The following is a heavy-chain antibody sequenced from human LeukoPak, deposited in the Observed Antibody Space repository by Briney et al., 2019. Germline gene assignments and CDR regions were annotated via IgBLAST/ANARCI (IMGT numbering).Heavy chain of an antibody. D-gene: IGHD3-9*01. CDR2: ISSSSGTI. Sequence: PGGSLRLSCAASGFTFSGYSMTWVRQAPGKGLEWVSYISSSSGTIYYADSVKGRFTISRDNAKNSLYLQMNSLRAEDTAVYYCARDILTGSQSRFQHWGQGTLVTVSS. CDR3: ARDILTGSQSRFQH. V-gene: IGHV3-48*04. J-gene: IGHJ1*01. CDR1: GFTFSGYS.